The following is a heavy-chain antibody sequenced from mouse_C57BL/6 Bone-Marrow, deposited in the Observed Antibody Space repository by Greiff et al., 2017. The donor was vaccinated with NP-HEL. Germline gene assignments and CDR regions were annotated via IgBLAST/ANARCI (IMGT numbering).Heavy chain of an antibody. J-gene: IGHJ2*01. D-gene: IGHD2-5*01. CDR2: IYPRSGNT. V-gene: IGHV1-81*01. CDR1: GYTFTSYG. CDR3: AAYYSNYSDY. Sequence: QVQLQQSGAELARPGASVKLSCKASGYTFTSYGISWVKQRPGQGLEWIGEIYPRSGNTYYNEKFKGQATLTADKSSSTAYMELRRLTAEDSAVYFCAAYYSNYSDYWGQGTTLTVSS.